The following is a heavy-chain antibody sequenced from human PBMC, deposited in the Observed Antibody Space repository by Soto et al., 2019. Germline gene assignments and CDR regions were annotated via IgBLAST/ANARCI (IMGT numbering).Heavy chain of an antibody. Sequence: EVQLVESGGGLVQPGGSLKLSCVASGLTFSASAMHWVRQASGKGLEWVGRIRSKANSYATAYAASVKGRFTISRDDSKNTAYLQMNSLKTEDTAVYYCTAPGIAVAGNDYWGQGTLVTVSS. J-gene: IGHJ4*02. CDR1: GLTFSASA. D-gene: IGHD6-19*01. V-gene: IGHV3-73*02. CDR3: TAPGIAVAGNDY. CDR2: IRSKANSYAT.